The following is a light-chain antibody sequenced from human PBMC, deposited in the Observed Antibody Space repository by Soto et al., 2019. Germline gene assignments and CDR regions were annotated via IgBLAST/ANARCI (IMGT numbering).Light chain of an antibody. Sequence: EIVLTQSPGTLSLSPGERATLSCRASQSVRSSYLAWYQQKPGQAPRLLIYGASSRATGIPDRFSGSGSGTDFTITISRLEPEDFAVYYCQQYVTSPWTFGQGTKVEIK. CDR3: QQYVTSPWT. CDR1: QSVRSSY. CDR2: GAS. J-gene: IGKJ1*01. V-gene: IGKV3-20*01.